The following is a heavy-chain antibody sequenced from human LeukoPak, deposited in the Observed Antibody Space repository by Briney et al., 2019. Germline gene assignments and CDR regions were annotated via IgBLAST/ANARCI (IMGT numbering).Heavy chain of an antibody. V-gene: IGHV1-18*01. CDR3: AREGDYYDSSGYYYNY. Sequence: ASVKVSCKASGYTFSSYGLSWVRQAPGQGLEWMGWISAYNGNTNYAQSVQGRVTMTTDTSTGTAYMELRSLRSDDTAVYYCAREGDYYDSSGYYYNYWGQGTLVTVSS. J-gene: IGHJ4*02. D-gene: IGHD3-22*01. CDR1: GYTFSSYG. CDR2: ISAYNGNT.